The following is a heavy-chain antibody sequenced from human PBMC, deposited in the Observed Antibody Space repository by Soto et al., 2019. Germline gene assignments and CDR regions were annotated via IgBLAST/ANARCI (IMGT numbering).Heavy chain of an antibody. CDR1: ESTVSRDW. V-gene: IGHV3-7*04. CDR3: SGGVGDAF. CDR2: INQDGSEK. D-gene: IGHD1-26*01. Sequence: EVHLVESGGGLVQTGGSLRLSCAIFESTVSRDWMNWVRQAPGKGLEWVAHINQDGSEKYYVDSVKGRFTISRDNAKKSLTVQMTSLSPADSAMYYCSGGVGDAFWGQGTLVTVSS. J-gene: IGHJ4*02.